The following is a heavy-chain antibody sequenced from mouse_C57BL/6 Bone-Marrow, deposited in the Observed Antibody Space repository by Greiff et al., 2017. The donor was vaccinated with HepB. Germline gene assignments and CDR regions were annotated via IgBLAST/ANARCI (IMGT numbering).Heavy chain of an antibody. CDR2: ISNCGGST. CDR3: ARQDDGYYLFAY. V-gene: IGHV5-12*01. CDR1: GFTFSDYY. D-gene: IGHD2-3*01. J-gene: IGHJ3*01. Sequence: EVMLVESGGGLVQPGGSLKLSCAASGFTFSDYYMYWVRQTPEKRLEWVAYISNCGGSTYYPDTVKGRFTFSRDNAKNTLYLQMSRLKSEDTAMYYCARQDDGYYLFAYWGQGTLVTVSA.